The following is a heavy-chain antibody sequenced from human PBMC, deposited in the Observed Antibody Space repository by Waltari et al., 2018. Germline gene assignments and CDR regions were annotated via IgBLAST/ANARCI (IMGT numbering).Heavy chain of an antibody. V-gene: IGHV1-69*01. CDR1: GGTFSSYA. D-gene: IGHD2-21*01. Sequence: QVQLVQSGAEVKKPGSSVKVSCKASGGTFSSYAISWVRQAPGQGVEWMGGIIPIFGTANYAQKFQGRVTITADESTSTVYMELSSLRAEDTAVYYCASPTPRAYCGGDCHWLDYWGQGTLVTVSS. J-gene: IGHJ4*02. CDR3: ASPTPRAYCGGDCHWLDY. CDR2: IIPIFGTA.